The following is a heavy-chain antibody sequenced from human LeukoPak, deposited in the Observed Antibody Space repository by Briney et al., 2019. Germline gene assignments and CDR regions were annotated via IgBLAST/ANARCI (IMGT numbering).Heavy chain of an antibody. D-gene: IGHD3-10*01. Sequence: PSEALSLTCTVSGGSISSYYWSWIRQPPGKGLEWIGEINHSGSTNYNPSLKSRVTISVDTSKNQFSLKLSSVTAADTAVYYCARGKKPYGSGSYYFDYWGQGTLVTVSS. CDR3: ARGKKPYGSGSYYFDY. V-gene: IGHV4-34*01. J-gene: IGHJ4*02. CDR2: INHSGST. CDR1: GGSISSYY.